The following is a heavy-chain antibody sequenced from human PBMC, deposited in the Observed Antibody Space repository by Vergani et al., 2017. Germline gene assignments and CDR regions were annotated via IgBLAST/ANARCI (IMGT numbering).Heavy chain of an antibody. CDR1: GYTFTSYG. V-gene: IGHV1-18*01. Sequence: QVQLVQSGAEVKKPGASVKVSCKASGYTFTSYGISWVRQAPGQGLEWMGWISAYNGNTNYAQKLQGRVTMTTDTSTSTAYMELRSLRSDDTAVYYCARDNKGKVDFGVVRYYYYGMDVWGQGTTVTVSS. D-gene: IGHD3-3*01. CDR2: ISAYNGNT. CDR3: ARDNKGKVDFGVVRYYYYGMDV. J-gene: IGHJ6*02.